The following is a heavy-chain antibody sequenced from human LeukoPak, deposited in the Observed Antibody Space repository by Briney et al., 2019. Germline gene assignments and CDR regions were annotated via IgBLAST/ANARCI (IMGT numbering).Heavy chain of an antibody. CDR2: IIPIFGTA. Sequence: SVKVSCKASGGTFSSYAISWVRQAPGQGLEWMGGIIPIFGTANYAQKFQGRVTITADKSTSTAYMELSRLRSDDTAVYYCARDRGPILEYCSSTSCFVFNDAFDIWGQGTMVTVSS. D-gene: IGHD2-2*01. CDR1: GGTFSSYA. V-gene: IGHV1-69*06. J-gene: IGHJ3*02. CDR3: ARDRGPILEYCSSTSCFVFNDAFDI.